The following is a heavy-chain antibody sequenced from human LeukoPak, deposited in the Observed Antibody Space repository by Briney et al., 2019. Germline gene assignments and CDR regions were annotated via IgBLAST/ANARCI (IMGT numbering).Heavy chain of an antibody. CDR1: GYTFTGYY. Sequence: GASVKVSCKASGYTFTGYYMHWVRQAPGQGLEWMGWINPNSGGTNYAQKFQGRATMTRDTSISTAYMELSRLRSDDTAVYYCARDREGYCTNGVCYEGNWFDPWGQGTLVTVSS. CDR2: INPNSGGT. J-gene: IGHJ5*02. D-gene: IGHD2-8*01. V-gene: IGHV1-2*02. CDR3: ARDREGYCTNGVCYEGNWFDP.